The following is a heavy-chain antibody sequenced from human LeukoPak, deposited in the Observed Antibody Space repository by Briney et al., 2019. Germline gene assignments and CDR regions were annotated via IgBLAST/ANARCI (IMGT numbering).Heavy chain of an antibody. D-gene: IGHD1-7*01. J-gene: IGHJ4*02. CDR1: GGSFSGYY. CDR2: INHSGST. V-gene: IGHV4-34*01. Sequence: SETLSLTCAVYGGSFSGYYWSWIRQPPGKGLEWIGEINHSGSTNYNPSFKSRVTISVDTSKNQFSLKLSSVTAADTAVYYCARGHNGNFGRGAIFGYWGQGTLVTVSS. CDR3: ARGHNGNFGRGAIFGY.